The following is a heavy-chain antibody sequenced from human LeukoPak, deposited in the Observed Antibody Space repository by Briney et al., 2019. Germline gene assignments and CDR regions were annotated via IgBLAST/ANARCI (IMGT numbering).Heavy chain of an antibody. Sequence: SETLSLTCTVSGGSISSNSHYWGWIRQPPGTGLEWIANIFHNGNTAYNPSLKRRVTISIDTSQNQLSLRLSSVTAADTAVYYCARVGWGNVAAYPNWLDPWGQGTVVTVSS. CDR1: GGSISSNSHY. D-gene: IGHD3-16*01. J-gene: IGHJ5*02. CDR3: ARVGWGNVAAYPNWLDP. CDR2: IFHNGNT. V-gene: IGHV4-39*07.